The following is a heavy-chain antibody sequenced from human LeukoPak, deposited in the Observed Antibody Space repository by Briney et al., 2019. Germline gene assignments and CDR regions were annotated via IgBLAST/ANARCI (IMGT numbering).Heavy chain of an antibody. J-gene: IGHJ3*02. Sequence: SETLSLTCSVSGGSVNKWYWSWIRQPPGKGLEWIGYIYYDGSTNYNPSLKNRVTISVDTSNNQFSLKLSSVTAADTAVYFCARVGYSHGSAFDIWGQGTMVTVSS. D-gene: IGHD5-18*01. CDR2: IYYDGST. V-gene: IGHV4-59*02. CDR1: GGSVNKWY. CDR3: ARVGYSHGSAFDI.